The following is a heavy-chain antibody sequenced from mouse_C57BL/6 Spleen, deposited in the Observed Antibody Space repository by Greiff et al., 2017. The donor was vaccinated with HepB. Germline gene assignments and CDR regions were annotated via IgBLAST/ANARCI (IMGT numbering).Heavy chain of an antibody. CDR1: GFTFSDYG. V-gene: IGHV5-17*01. Sequence: EVQLVESGGGLVKPGGSLKLSCAASGFTFSDYGMHWVRQAPEKGLEWVAYISSGSSTIYYADTVKGRFTISRDNAKNTLFLQMTSLRSEDTAMYYCARSYYYVSSYYFDYWGQGTTLTVSS. D-gene: IGHD1-1*01. CDR2: ISSGSSTI. J-gene: IGHJ2*01. CDR3: ARSYYYVSSYYFDY.